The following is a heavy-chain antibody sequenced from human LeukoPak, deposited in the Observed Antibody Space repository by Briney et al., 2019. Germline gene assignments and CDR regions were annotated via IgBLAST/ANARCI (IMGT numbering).Heavy chain of an antibody. V-gene: IGHV3-23*01. CDR2: ISGSGGST. CDR3: ARGDSSGWYRR. CDR1: GFTFSSYA. Sequence: GGSLRLSCAASGFTFSSYAMSWVRQAPGKGLEWVSAISGSGGSTYYADSVKGRFTISRDNSKNTLYLQMNSLRAEDTAVYYCARGDSSGWYRRWGQGTLVTVSS. D-gene: IGHD6-19*01. J-gene: IGHJ4*02.